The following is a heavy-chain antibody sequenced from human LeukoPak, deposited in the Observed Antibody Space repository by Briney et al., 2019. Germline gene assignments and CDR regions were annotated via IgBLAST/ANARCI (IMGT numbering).Heavy chain of an antibody. CDR3: ARGLATAAAY. CDR1: GFTFNKYW. J-gene: IGHJ4*02. D-gene: IGHD6-13*01. Sequence: GGSLRLPCVDSGFTFNKYWMSWVRQAPGKGLEWVANIDQDGSQKYYVDSVRGRFTISRDNARSSVFLQINSLRAEDTALYYCARGLATAAAYWGQGTLVTVSS. V-gene: IGHV3-7*01. CDR2: IDQDGSQK.